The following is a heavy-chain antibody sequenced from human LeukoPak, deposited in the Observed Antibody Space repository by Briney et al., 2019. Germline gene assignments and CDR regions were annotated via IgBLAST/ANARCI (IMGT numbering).Heavy chain of an antibody. V-gene: IGHV1-18*01. CDR2: ISTYNGNT. CDR1: GYTFTSYG. D-gene: IGHD3-10*01. J-gene: IGHJ4*02. Sequence: GASVKVSCKASGYTFTSYGISWVRQAPGQGLEWMGWISTYNGNTNYAQKLQGRITMTSDASTSTAYMDLRSLSSDDTAVYYCARGIFRGAVLDWGQGTLVTVSS. CDR3: ARGIFRGAVLD.